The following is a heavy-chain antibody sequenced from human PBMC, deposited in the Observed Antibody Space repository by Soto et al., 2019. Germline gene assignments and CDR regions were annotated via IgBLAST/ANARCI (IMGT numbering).Heavy chain of an antibody. V-gene: IGHV1-69*06. D-gene: IGHD2-2*01. J-gene: IGHJ6*02. Sequence: GXSVKVSCKASVGSFSSYAISWVRQAPGQGLEWMGGIIPIFGTANYAQKFQGRVTITADKSTSTAYMELSSLRSEDTAVYYCARRQSADYYYYYGMDVWGQGTTVTVSS. CDR3: ARRQSADYYYYYGMDV. CDR1: VGSFSSYA. CDR2: IIPIFGTA.